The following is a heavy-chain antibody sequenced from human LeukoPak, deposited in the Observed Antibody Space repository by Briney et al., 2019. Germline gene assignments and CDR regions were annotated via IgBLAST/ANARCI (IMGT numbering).Heavy chain of an antibody. CDR2: INGDASIT. CDR3: ATSLYSGTKLDY. CDR1: GFTYSNYW. J-gene: IGHJ4*02. Sequence: PGGSLRLSCAASGFTYSNYWMHWVRQTPGKGLVWVSRINGDASITSYADSVKGRFTISRDRAKNTLYLQMNGLRADDTAVYYCATSLYSGTKLDYWGQGTLVTVSS. V-gene: IGHV3-74*01. D-gene: IGHD1-26*01.